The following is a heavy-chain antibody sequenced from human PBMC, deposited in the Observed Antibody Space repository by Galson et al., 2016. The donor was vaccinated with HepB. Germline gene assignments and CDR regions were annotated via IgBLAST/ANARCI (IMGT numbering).Heavy chain of an antibody. CDR3: ARRFRYTYGPPYGMDV. J-gene: IGHJ6*02. D-gene: IGHD5-18*01. CDR2: IYYSGST. V-gene: IGHV4-39*01. CDR1: GGSISSSSYY. Sequence: TLSLTCTVSGGSISSSSYYWGWIRQPPGKGLEWIGSIYYSGSTYYNPSLQSRATISVDTSKNQFSLKMSSVTAADTAVYYCARRFRYTYGPPYGMDVWGQGTTVTVSS.